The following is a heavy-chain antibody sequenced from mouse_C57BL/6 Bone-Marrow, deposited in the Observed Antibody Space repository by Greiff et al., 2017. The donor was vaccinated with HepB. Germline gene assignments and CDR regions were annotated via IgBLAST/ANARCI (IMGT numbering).Heavy chain of an antibody. Sequence: EVQRVDSGGGLVKPGGSLKLSCAASGFTFSSYAMSWVRQTPEKRLEWVATISDGGSYTYYPDNVKGRFTISRDNAKNNLYLQMSHLKSEDTAMYYCARERPYYSNYAWFAYWGQGTLVTVSA. CDR2: ISDGGSYT. CDR1: GFTFSSYA. J-gene: IGHJ3*01. CDR3: ARERPYYSNYAWFAY. D-gene: IGHD2-5*01. V-gene: IGHV5-4*01.